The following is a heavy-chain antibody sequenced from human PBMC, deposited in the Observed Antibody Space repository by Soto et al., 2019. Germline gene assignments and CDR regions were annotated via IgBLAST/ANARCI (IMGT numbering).Heavy chain of an antibody. Sequence: GGSLRLSCAASGFTFSSYWMSWVRQAPGKGLEWVANIKQDGSEKYYVDSVKGRFTISRDNAKNSLYLQMNSLRAEDTAVYYCAREGFPDYYYMDVWGKGTTVTVSS. J-gene: IGHJ6*03. V-gene: IGHV3-7*01. D-gene: IGHD2-15*01. CDR3: AREGFPDYYYMDV. CDR1: GFTFSSYW. CDR2: IKQDGSEK.